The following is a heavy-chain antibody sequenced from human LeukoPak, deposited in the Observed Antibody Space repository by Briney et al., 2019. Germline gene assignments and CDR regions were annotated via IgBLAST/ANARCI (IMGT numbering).Heavy chain of an antibody. CDR3: ARDTEIVGATWGRGALDYNDAFDI. V-gene: IGHV1-24*01. J-gene: IGHJ3*02. Sequence: ASVKVSCMVSGYTLTELSMHWVRQAPGKGLEWMGGFDPEDGETIYAQKFQGRATMTEDTSTDTAYMELRSLRSDDTAVYYCARDTEIVGATWGRGALDYNDAFDIWGQGTMVTVSS. CDR1: GYTLTELS. CDR2: FDPEDGET. D-gene: IGHD1-26*01.